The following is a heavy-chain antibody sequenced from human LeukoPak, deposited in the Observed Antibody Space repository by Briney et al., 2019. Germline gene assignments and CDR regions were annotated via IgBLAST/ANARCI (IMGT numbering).Heavy chain of an antibody. Sequence: GASVKVSCKATSRISWVRQAPGQGLEWMGWIGSYEGDTYYAQKFQGRVIVTTDTSTNTAYMELRSLRADDTAVYYCARDFWNFYDSSGYYRDFDSWGQGTLVTVSS. D-gene: IGHD3-22*01. CDR1: TSR. CDR2: IGSYEGDT. J-gene: IGHJ5*01. V-gene: IGHV1-18*01. CDR3: ARDFWNFYDSSGYYRDFDS.